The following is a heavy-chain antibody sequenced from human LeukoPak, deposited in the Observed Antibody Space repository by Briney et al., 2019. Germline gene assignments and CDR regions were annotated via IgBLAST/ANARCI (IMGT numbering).Heavy chain of an antibody. Sequence: GGSLRLSCAASGFTLSSYEMNWVRQAPGKGLEWVSYISSSGSTIYYADSVKGRFTISRDNAKNSLYLQMNSLRAEDTAVYYCASGRFNYYGSSGYVGGFDYWGQGTLVTVSS. CDR3: ASGRFNYYGSSGYVGGFDY. V-gene: IGHV3-48*03. CDR2: ISSSGSTI. CDR1: GFTLSSYE. D-gene: IGHD3-22*01. J-gene: IGHJ4*02.